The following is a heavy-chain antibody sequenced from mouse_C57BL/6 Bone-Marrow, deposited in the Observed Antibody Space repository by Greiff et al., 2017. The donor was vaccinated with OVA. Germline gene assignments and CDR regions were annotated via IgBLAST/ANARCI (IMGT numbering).Heavy chain of an antibody. Sequence: VQLQQSGAELVRPGASVKLSCTASGFNIKDDYMHWVKQRPEQGLEWIGWIDPENGDTEYASKFQGKATITADTSSNTAYLQLSSLTSEDTAVYYCTTGVYDYPYFDYWGQGTTLTVSS. CDR1: GFNIKDDY. V-gene: IGHV14-4*01. CDR2: IDPENGDT. CDR3: TTGVYDYPYFDY. D-gene: IGHD2-4*01. J-gene: IGHJ2*01.